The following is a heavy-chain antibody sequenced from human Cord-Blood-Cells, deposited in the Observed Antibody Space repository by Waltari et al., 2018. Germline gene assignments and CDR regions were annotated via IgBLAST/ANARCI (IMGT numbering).Heavy chain of an antibody. Sequence: QVQLVQPGAEVKKPGSSVKVSCKASGGTFSSYTISWVRQAPGHGLQGRGWMGSISPILGIATCAQEFQGRVTITTDKSPSTAYMGLGSLRSEDTAVYYCASGGGFYGSGSYGVDYWGQGTLVTVSS. V-gene: IGHV1-69*02. D-gene: IGHD3-10*01. CDR2: ISPILGIA. CDR1: GGTFSSYT. CDR3: ASGGGFYGSGSYGVDY. J-gene: IGHJ4*02.